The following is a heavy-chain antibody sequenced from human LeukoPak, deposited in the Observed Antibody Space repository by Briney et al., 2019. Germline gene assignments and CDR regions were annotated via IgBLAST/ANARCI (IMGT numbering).Heavy chain of an antibody. J-gene: IGHJ6*02. CDR2: IIPIFGTA. V-gene: IGHV1-69*13. CDR1: GGXFSSYA. CDR3: ARGGGYSYGSHYYYGMDV. Sequence: ASVKVSCKASGGXFSSYAISWVRQAPGQGLEWMGGIIPIFGTANYAQKFQGRVTITAGESTSTACMELSSLRSEDTAVYYCARGGGYSYGSHYYYGMDVWGQGTTVTVSS. D-gene: IGHD5-18*01.